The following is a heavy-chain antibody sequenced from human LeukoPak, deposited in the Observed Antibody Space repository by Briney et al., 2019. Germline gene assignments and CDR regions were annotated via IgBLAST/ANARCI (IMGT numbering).Heavy chain of an antibody. CDR1: GGSISSSSYY. CDR2: IYYSGST. J-gene: IGHJ4*02. Sequence: SSETLSLTCTVSGGSISSSSYYWGWIRQPPGKGLEWIGSIYYSGSTYYNPSLKSRVTISVDTSKNQFSLKLSSVTAADTAVYYCARVHRAVGGPFDYWGQGTLVTVSS. V-gene: IGHV4-39*07. D-gene: IGHD3-10*01. CDR3: ARVHRAVGGPFDY.